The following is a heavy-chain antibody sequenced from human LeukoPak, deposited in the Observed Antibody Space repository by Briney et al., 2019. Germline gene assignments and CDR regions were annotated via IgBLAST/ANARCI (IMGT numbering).Heavy chain of an antibody. Sequence: ASVKVSCKAAGYTFTGYSMFWVRQAPGQGLEWMGRINPNSGGTNYAQKFQGRVTMTRDTSISTAYMELSRLRSDDTAVYYCARGYCSGGSCYSVENWFDPWGQGTLVTVSS. J-gene: IGHJ5*02. CDR1: GYTFTGYS. V-gene: IGHV1-2*06. D-gene: IGHD2-15*01. CDR2: INPNSGGT. CDR3: ARGYCSGGSCYSVENWFDP.